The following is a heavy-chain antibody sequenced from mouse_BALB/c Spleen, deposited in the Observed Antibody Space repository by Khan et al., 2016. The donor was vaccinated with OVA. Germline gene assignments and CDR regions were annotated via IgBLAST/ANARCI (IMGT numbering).Heavy chain of an antibody. CDR2: ISYRGST. V-gene: IGHV3-2*02. CDR1: AYSITSDYA. J-gene: IGHJ2*01. D-gene: IGHD2-12*01. Sequence: EVQLQESGPGLVKPSQSLSLTCTVTAYSITSDYAWTWTRQFPGNKLAWMGYISYRGSTISNPSLKSRIPNTRDTSKNQFFLQLSAATTEDTATYCCACARVDYRYAFVDYRGQGTTHTVSA. CDR3: ACARVDYRYAFVDY.